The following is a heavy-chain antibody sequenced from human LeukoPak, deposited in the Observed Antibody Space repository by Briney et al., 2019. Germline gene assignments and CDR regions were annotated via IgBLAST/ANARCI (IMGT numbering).Heavy chain of an antibody. D-gene: IGHD3-9*01. CDR2: INSDGSST. V-gene: IGHV3-74*01. CDR3: AQNGLYYDILTGYFDY. J-gene: IGHJ4*02. Sequence: GGSLRLSCAASGFTFSSYWMHWVRQAPGKGLVWVSRINSDGSSTSYADSVKGRFTISRDNAKNTLYLQMNSLRAEDTAVYYCAQNGLYYDILTGYFDYWGQGTLVTVSS. CDR1: GFTFSSYW.